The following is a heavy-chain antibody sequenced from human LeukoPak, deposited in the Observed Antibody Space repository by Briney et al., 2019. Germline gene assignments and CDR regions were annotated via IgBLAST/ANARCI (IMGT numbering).Heavy chain of an antibody. CDR2: ISSDGGST. D-gene: IGHD4-17*01. J-gene: IGHJ4*02. CDR1: GFTFSSYA. Sequence: PGGSLRLSCAVSGFTFSSYAMHWVRQAPGKGLEYVSAISSDGGSTYYADSVKGRFTISRDNSKNTLYLQMSSLRAEDTAVYYCVKDLRPMTTVTLFDYWGQGTLVTVSS. CDR3: VKDLRPMTTVTLFDY. V-gene: IGHV3-64D*09.